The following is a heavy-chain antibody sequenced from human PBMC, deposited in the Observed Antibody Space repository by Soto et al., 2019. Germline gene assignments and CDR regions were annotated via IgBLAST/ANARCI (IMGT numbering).Heavy chain of an antibody. Sequence: GSLRLSCAASGFSFSNFEMNWVRQAPGKGLELISHITSGDATTYYSDSVKGRFTISRDDAKKSLYLQMNDLRGEDTAVYYCAREGSYAYGLFHXWGQGTLVTVSX. CDR1: GFSFSNFE. CDR2: ITSGDATT. V-gene: IGHV3-48*03. J-gene: IGHJ1*01. D-gene: IGHD3-16*01. CDR3: AREGSYAYGLFHX.